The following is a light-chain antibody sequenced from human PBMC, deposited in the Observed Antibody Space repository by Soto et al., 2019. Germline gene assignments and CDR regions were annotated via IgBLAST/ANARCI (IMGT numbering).Light chain of an antibody. V-gene: IGKV3-20*01. CDR3: QQYGSSPRT. J-gene: IGKJ1*01. Sequence: EGVLTQSPGTLSLSPGERATLSCRASQSVSSSYLAWYQQKPGQAPRLLIYGASSRATGIPDRFSGSGSGTDFTLIISRLEPEDFAVYYCQQYGSSPRTFGQGTKV. CDR1: QSVSSSY. CDR2: GAS.